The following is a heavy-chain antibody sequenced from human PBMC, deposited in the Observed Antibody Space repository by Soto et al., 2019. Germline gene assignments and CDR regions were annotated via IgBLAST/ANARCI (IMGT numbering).Heavy chain of an antibody. D-gene: IGHD3-10*01. V-gene: IGHV4-4*02. CDR3: ARDLGPSKGTYYDY. Sequence: SETLSLTCAVSGVSISSGNWWSWVRQPPGKGLEWIAEVYNDGSANYHPSLESRATISVDRSKNQFSLRLSSVTAADTAVYYCARDLGPSKGTYYDYWGQGTLVTVSS. J-gene: IGHJ4*02. CDR1: GVSISSGNW. CDR2: VYNDGSA.